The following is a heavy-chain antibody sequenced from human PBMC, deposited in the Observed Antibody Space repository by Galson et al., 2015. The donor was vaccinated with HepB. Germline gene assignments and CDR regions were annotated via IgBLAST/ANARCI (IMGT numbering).Heavy chain of an antibody. CDR1: GFTFSLYE. D-gene: IGHD3-22*01. V-gene: IGHV3-48*03. Sequence: SLRLSCAVSGFTFSLYEMNWVRQAPGKGLEWVSYISKSADVIYYSDSVKGRFTISRDDAKNSLYLQMDSLRVEDTALYYCVRPGHYYESSGYYYGHDAFDLWGQGTMVTVSS. J-gene: IGHJ3*01. CDR2: ISKSADVI. CDR3: VRPGHYYESSGYYYGHDAFDL.